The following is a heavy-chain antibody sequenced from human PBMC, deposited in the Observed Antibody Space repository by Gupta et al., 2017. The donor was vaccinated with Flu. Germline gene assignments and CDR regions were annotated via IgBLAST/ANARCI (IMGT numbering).Heavy chain of an antibody. D-gene: IGHD1-7*01. V-gene: IGHV3-33*01. CDR1: YG. CDR3: ARETNITATTSTFDI. Sequence: YGTHWVRQAPGKGLEWLTLIWSDGSLKYYADSAKGRLTISGDNSKNTVYLQMNSLRAEDTAVYYCARETNITATTSTFDIWGQGTMVTVSS. J-gene: IGHJ3*02. CDR2: IWSDGSLK.